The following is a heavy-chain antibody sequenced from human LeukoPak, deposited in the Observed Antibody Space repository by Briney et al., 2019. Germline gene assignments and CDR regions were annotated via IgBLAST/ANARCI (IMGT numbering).Heavy chain of an antibody. D-gene: IGHD2-15*01. V-gene: IGHV3-23*01. CDR2: ISASGGTT. Sequence: GGSLRLSCAASGFTFTTYAMNWVRQAPGKGLEWVSGISASGGTTYYADSVKGRFTISRDNSKMTLYLQMNSLRGEDTALYYCAKGGGGHCSGGFCSNFDYWGQGALVTVSA. J-gene: IGHJ4*02. CDR1: GFTFTTYA. CDR3: AKGGGGHCSGGFCSNFDY.